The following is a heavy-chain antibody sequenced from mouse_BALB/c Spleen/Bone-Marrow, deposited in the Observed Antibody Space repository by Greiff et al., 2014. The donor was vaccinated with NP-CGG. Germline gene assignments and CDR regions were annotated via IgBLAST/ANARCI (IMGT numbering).Heavy chain of an antibody. V-gene: IGHV1-18*01. CDR2: INPYNGGT. Sequence: VQLQQSGPELVKPGASMKISCKASGYSFTGYTMNWVKQSHGKNLEWIGLINPYNGGTNYNQKFKGKATLTVDKSSSTAYMELLSLTSEDSAVYYCVRVYDYGNYAMDYWGQGTSVTVSS. D-gene: IGHD2-4*01. J-gene: IGHJ4*01. CDR3: VRVYDYGNYAMDY. CDR1: GYSFTGYT.